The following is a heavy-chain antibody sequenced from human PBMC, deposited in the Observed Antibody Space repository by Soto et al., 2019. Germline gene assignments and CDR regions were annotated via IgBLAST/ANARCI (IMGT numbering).Heavy chain of an antibody. Sequence: QVPLVQSGAEVKKPGSSVTVSCKASGGTFSSYAIHWVRQAPGQGIEWMGGVIPTYGPSKYEQRFQGRVTITADESTTTVYMELTSLTSQDPAVYYCARVTSMVRGVIVNWFEPWGHGTLVTVSS. CDR1: GGTFSSYA. D-gene: IGHD3-10*01. V-gene: IGHV1-69*01. CDR2: VIPTYGPS. CDR3: ARVTSMVRGVIVNWFEP. J-gene: IGHJ5*02.